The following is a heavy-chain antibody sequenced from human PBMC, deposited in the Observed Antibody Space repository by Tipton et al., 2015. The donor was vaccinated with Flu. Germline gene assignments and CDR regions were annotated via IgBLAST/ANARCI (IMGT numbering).Heavy chain of an antibody. V-gene: IGHV4-38-2*01. Sequence: TLSLTCAVSGYSISSGYYWGWIRQPPGKGLEWIGDIYHSGSTYYNPSLKSRVTISVDTSKNQFSLKLSSVTAADTAVYYCARRYCSGGSCVTGWFDPWGQGTLVTVSS. CDR2: IYHSGST. CDR1: GYSISSGYY. J-gene: IGHJ5*02. D-gene: IGHD2-15*01. CDR3: ARRYCSGGSCVTGWFDP.